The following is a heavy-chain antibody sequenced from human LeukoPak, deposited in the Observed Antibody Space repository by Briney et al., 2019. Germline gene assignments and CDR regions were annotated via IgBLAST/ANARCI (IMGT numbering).Heavy chain of an antibody. Sequence: GGSLRLSCAASGFTFSSYAMSWVRQAPGKGLEWVSGISWNSGSIGYADSVKGRFTISRDNAKNSLYLQMNSLRAEDTALYYCAKDRGYYYDSSGYGLNAFDIWGQGTMVTVSS. V-gene: IGHV3-9*01. CDR3: AKDRGYYYDSSGYGLNAFDI. D-gene: IGHD3-22*01. CDR2: ISWNSGSI. CDR1: GFTFSSYA. J-gene: IGHJ3*02.